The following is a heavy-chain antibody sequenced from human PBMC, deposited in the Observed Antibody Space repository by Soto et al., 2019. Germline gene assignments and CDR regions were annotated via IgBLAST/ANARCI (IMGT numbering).Heavy chain of an antibody. J-gene: IGHJ6*02. CDR2: INPNSGGT. Sequence: ASVKVSCKASGYTFTGYYTHWVRQAPGQGLEWMGWINPNSGGTNYAQKFQGWVTMTRDTSISTAYMELSRLRSDDTAVYYCAREKLELKTTTDGMDVWGQGTTVTVSS. CDR3: AREKLELKTTTDGMDV. D-gene: IGHD1-7*01. CDR1: GYTFTGYY. V-gene: IGHV1-2*04.